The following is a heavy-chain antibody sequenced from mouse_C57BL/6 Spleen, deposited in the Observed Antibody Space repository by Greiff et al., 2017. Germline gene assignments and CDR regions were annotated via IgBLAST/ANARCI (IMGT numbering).Heavy chain of an antibody. V-gene: IGHV5-17*01. J-gene: IGHJ4*01. CDR3: AKGEGMDY. D-gene: IGHD2-13*01. Sequence: EVQLVESGGGLVKPGGSLKLSCAASGFTFSDYGMHWVRQAPEKGLEWVAYISSGSSTIDYADTVKGRFTISRDNAKNTLFLQMTSLRSEDTAVYYCAKGEGMDYWGQGTSVTVSS. CDR2: ISSGSSTI. CDR1: GFTFSDYG.